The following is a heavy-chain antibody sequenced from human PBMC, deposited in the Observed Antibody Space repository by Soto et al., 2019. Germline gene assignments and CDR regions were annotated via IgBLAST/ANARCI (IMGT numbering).Heavy chain of an antibody. CDR2: IIPIFGTA. D-gene: IGHD4-17*01. CDR1: GGTFSSYA. Sequence: QVQLVQSGAEVKKPGSSVKVSCKASGGTFSSYAISWVRQAPGQGLEWMGGIIPIFGTANYAQKFQGRVTNTADESTSTAYIELSSLRSEDTAVYYCASSQDYGDYGWFEPWGQGTLVTVSS. CDR3: ASSQDYGDYGWFEP. J-gene: IGHJ5*02. V-gene: IGHV1-69*12.